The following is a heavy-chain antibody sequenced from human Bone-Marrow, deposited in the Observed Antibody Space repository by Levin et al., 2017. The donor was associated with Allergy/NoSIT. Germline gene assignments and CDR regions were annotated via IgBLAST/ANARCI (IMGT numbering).Heavy chain of an antibody. CDR1: GFSFSRYA. Sequence: GGSLRLSCAASGFSFSRYAMSWVRQAPGKGLEWVSAISGDSRTFYADSVKGRFTISRDNSKNTLYLQMDSLRAEDTAIYYCVKDRHHYFDTSGYYPASGAFDIWGQGTKLTVSS. CDR3: VKDRHHYFDTSGYYPASGAFDI. D-gene: IGHD3-22*01. V-gene: IGHV3-23*01. J-gene: IGHJ3*02. CDR2: ISGDSRT.